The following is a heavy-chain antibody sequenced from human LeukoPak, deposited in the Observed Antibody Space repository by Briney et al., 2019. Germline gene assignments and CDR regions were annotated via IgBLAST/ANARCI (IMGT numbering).Heavy chain of an antibody. J-gene: IGHJ4*02. Sequence: PGGSLRLSCEVSGFTFSMYWMTCVRQAPGEGLERVAKINEGGSREWYVDSLKGRFTISRDNSKNSLYLQMNGLRVEDTADYCAREVSPGGLLYTAFDHWGRGALVTVSS. V-gene: IGHV3-7*01. CDR2: INEGGSRE. D-gene: IGHD2/OR15-2a*01. CDR1: GFTFSMYW. CDR3: AREVSPGGLLYTAFDH.